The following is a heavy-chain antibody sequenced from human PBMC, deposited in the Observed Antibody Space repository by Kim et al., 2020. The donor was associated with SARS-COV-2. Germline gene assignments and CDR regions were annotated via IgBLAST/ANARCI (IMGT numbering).Heavy chain of an antibody. CDR2: IYPTGGST. J-gene: IGHJ6*02. Sequence: ASVKVSCKAFGYTFISYYMHWVRQAPGQGLEWMGIIYPTGGSTIYAQKFQGRVTMTRDTSTSTFYMELSSLRSEDTAVYYCARGERGGITIFGVITSNYGMDGWGQGATVTVSS. V-gene: IGHV1-46*01. CDR1: GYTFISYY. CDR3: ARGERGGITIFGVITSNYGMDG. D-gene: IGHD3-3*01.